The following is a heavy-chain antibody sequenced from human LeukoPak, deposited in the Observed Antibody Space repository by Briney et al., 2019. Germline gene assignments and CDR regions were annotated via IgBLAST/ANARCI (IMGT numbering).Heavy chain of an antibody. Sequence: PGGSLRLSCAASGFTVSSNYMSWVRQAPGKGLEWVSVIYSGGSTYYADSVKGRFTISRDNSKNTLYLQMNSLRAEDTAVYYCASSDVAAAANWFDPWGQGTLVTVSS. CDR2: IYSGGST. CDR3: ASSDVAAAANWFDP. V-gene: IGHV3-53*01. CDR1: GFTVSSNY. J-gene: IGHJ5*02. D-gene: IGHD6-13*01.